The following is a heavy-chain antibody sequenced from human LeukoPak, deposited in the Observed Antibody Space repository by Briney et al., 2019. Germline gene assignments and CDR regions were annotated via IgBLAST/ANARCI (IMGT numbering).Heavy chain of an antibody. J-gene: IGHJ4*02. Sequence: PGRSLRLSCAASGFTFSSYGMHWVRQAPGEGLEWVAFISYDGSNKYYADSVKGRFTISRDNSKNTLFLQVNSLRAEDTAVYYCARLYDYGDGMGHFDYWGQGSLVTVSS. D-gene: IGHD4-17*01. V-gene: IGHV3-33*08. CDR1: GFTFSSYG. CDR3: ARLYDYGDGMGHFDY. CDR2: ISYDGSNK.